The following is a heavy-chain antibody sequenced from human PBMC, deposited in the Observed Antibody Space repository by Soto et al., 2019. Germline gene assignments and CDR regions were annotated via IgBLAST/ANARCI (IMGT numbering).Heavy chain of an antibody. J-gene: IGHJ2*01. Sequence: PGGSLRLSCAASGFTFSSYAMHWVRQAPGKGLEWVAVISYDGSNKYYADSVKGRFTISRDNSKNTLYLQMNSLRAEDTAVYYCARDPLWGTAMVLWYFDLWGRGTQVTVS. D-gene: IGHD5-18*01. V-gene: IGHV3-30-3*01. CDR2: ISYDGSNK. CDR1: GFTFSSYA. CDR3: ARDPLWGTAMVLWYFDL.